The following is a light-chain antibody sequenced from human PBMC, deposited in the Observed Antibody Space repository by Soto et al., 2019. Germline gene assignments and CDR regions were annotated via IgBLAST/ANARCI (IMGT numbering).Light chain of an antibody. Sequence: DVRMTQSPSSLSAFVGDRVTITCRASQGIAPYLAWFQQKPGKVPKLLIYATSTLQSGVPSRFSGSGSGTDFTLIINSLQPEDVGTYYCQKYNSAPLTFGGGTKVEIK. V-gene: IGKV1-27*01. CDR2: ATS. CDR3: QKYNSAPLT. CDR1: QGIAPY. J-gene: IGKJ4*01.